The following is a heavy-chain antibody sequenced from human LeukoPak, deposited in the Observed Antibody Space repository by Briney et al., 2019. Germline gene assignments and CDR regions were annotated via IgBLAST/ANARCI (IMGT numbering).Heavy chain of an antibody. CDR1: GFTFDDYG. CDR3: ARRESSYQNYYYYYHMDV. V-gene: IGHV3-20*04. J-gene: IGHJ6*03. CDR2: INWNGDST. D-gene: IGHD3-16*02. Sequence: GGSLRLSWAASGFTFDDYGMSWVRQAPGKGLEWVSDINWNGDSTGYADSVKGRFTISRDNAKNSLYLQMNSLRAEDTALYYCARRESSYQNYYYYYHMDVWGKGTTVTVSS.